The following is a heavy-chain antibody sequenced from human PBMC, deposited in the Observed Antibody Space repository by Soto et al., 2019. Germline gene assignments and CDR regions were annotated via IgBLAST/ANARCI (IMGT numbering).Heavy chain of an antibody. CDR1: GGSISSYY. CDR2: IYYSGST. CDR3: ARGMTTATTIDS. Sequence: SETLSLTCTVSGGSISSYYWSWIRQPPGKGLEWIGYIYYSGSTNYNPSLKSRVTISVDRSKNQFSLKLSSVTAADTAVYYCARGMTTATTIDSWGQGTPVTVSS. D-gene: IGHD4-4*01. V-gene: IGHV4-59*12. J-gene: IGHJ4*02.